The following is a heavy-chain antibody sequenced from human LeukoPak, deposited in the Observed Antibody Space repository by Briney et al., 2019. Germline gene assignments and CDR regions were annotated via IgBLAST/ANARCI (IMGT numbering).Heavy chain of an antibody. D-gene: IGHD6-13*01. CDR1: GLTFDDYG. CDR3: AKGRIAAAGTPGYWYFDL. Sequence: GGSLRLSCAASGLTFDDYGMSWVRQAPGKGLGWVSAISGSGGSTYYADSVKGRFTISRDNSKNALYLQMNSLRAEDTAVYYCAKGRIAAAGTPGYWYFDLWGRGTLVTVSS. CDR2: ISGSGGST. V-gene: IGHV3-23*01. J-gene: IGHJ2*01.